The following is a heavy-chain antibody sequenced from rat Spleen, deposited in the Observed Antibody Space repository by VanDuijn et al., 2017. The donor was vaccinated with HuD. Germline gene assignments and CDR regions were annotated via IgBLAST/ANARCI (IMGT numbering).Heavy chain of an antibody. V-gene: IGHV3-3*01. CDR1: GYSITSGYG. D-gene: IGHD1-1*01. CDR3: ARFGGYYSHYVMDA. CDR2: INSAGST. J-gene: IGHJ4*01. Sequence: EVQLQESGPGLVKPSQSLSLTCSVTGYSITSGYGWNWIRKFPGNKLEWMGYINSAGSTNYNPPLKSQISITRDTSKNQFFLQLTSVTTEDTATYYCARFGGYYSHYVMDAWGQGASVTVSS.